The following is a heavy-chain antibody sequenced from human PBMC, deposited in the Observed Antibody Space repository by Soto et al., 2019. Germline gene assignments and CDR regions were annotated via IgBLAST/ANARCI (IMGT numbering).Heavy chain of an antibody. CDR2: TYYRSKWST. D-gene: IGHD1-26*01. V-gene: IGHV6-1*01. CDR1: GDSVSSKSAT. Sequence: PLQTLSLTCAISGDSVSSKSATWNWIRQSPSRGLEWLGRTYYRSKWSTDYAVSVKGRITVSPDTSKNQFSLRLNSVTPEDTAVYYCARALAGSYDYWGQGTLVTVSS. CDR3: ARALAGSYDY. J-gene: IGHJ4*02.